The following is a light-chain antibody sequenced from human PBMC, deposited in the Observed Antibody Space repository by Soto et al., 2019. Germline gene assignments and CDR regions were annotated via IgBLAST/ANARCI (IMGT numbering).Light chain of an antibody. CDR3: QHYNNWPPWT. CDR1: QSVSSN. J-gene: IGKJ1*01. Sequence: EIVMTQSPATLSVSPGERATLSCRASQSVSSNLAWYQQKPGQAPRLLIYCASTRATSIPARFSGSGSGTEITLTIRSLQSEDFAVYYSQHYNNWPPWTFGQGTKVEIK. CDR2: CAS. V-gene: IGKV3-15*01.